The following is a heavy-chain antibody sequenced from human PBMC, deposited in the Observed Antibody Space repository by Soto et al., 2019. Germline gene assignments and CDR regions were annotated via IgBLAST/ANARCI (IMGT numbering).Heavy chain of an antibody. CDR1: GFTFSSYA. D-gene: IGHD3-10*01. CDR2: ISGSGGST. J-gene: IGHJ4*02. CDR3: AKAGRVWFGEFDY. V-gene: IGHV3-23*01. Sequence: GGSLRLSCAASGFTFSSYAMSWVRQAPGKGLEWVSAISGSGGSTYYADSVKGRFTISRDNSKNTLYPQMNSLRAEDTAVYYCAKAGRVWFGEFDYWGQGTLVTVSS.